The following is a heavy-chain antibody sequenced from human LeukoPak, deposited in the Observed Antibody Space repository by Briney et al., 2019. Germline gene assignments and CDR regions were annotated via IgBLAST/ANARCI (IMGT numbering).Heavy chain of an antibody. J-gene: IGHJ4*02. CDR2: IYYSGST. D-gene: IGHD1-1*01. Sequence: TSETLSLTCTVSGGSISSSSYFWGWIRQPPGKGLEWIGSIYYSGSTNYNPSLKSRVTISLDTSKNQFSLKLSSVTAADTAVYYCARLDTPRTGTDYWGQGTLVTVSS. CDR1: GGSISSSSYF. CDR3: ARLDTPRTGTDY. V-gene: IGHV4-39*07.